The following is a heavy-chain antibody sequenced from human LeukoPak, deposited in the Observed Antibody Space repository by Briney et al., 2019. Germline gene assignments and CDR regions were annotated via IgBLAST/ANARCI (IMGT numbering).Heavy chain of an antibody. CDR2: IYPGDSDI. J-gene: IGHJ5*02. Sequence: GESLKISCKASGYTFTNYWIGWVRQMPGKGLEWMGIIYPGDSDIRYSPSFQGQVTISADKSITTAYLQWSSLKASDTAMYYCARQRRGSYSIDLWGQGTLVTVSS. V-gene: IGHV5-51*01. D-gene: IGHD1-26*01. CDR3: ARQRRGSYSIDL. CDR1: GYTFTNYW.